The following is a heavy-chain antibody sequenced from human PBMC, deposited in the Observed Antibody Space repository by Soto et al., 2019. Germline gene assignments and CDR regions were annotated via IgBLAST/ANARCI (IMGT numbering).Heavy chain of an antibody. CDR3: AREPQGIAAALDY. D-gene: IGHD6-13*01. Sequence: GGSLRLSCAASGFTFSSYSMNWVRQAPGKGLECVSYITGGSTIYYADSVKGRFTVSRDNAEKSLYLQMNSLRAEDTALYYCAREPQGIAAALDYWGQGTLVTVSS. J-gene: IGHJ4*02. CDR2: ITGGSTI. CDR1: GFTFSSYS. V-gene: IGHV3-48*01.